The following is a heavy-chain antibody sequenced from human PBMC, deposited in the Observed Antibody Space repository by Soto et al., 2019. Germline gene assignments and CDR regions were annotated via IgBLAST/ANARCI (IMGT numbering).Heavy chain of an antibody. CDR3: ARDADIVLVPAARRDNWFDP. CDR2: ISAYNGNT. D-gene: IGHD2-2*01. CDR1: GYTFTSYG. V-gene: IGHV1-18*01. Sequence: QVQLVQSGAEVKKPGASVKVSCKASGYTFTSYGISWVRQAPGQGLEWMGWISAYNGNTNYAQKLQGRVTMTTDTSTSTAYMELRSLRSDDTAVYYCARDADIVLVPAARRDNWFDPWGQGTLVTVSS. J-gene: IGHJ5*02.